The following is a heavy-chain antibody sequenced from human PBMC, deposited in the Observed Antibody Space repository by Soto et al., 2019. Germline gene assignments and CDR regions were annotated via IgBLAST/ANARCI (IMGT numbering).Heavy chain of an antibody. D-gene: IGHD6-13*01. CDR3: ARVAAGSSYYGMDV. J-gene: IGHJ6*02. CDR1: GYAFSGYY. V-gene: IGHV1-2*04. Sequence: WSSVKVAWKASGYAFSGYYVGCLRQSPGQGLEWMGWINPNSGGTNYAQKFQGWVTMTRDTSISTAYMELSRLRSDDTAVYYCARVAAGSSYYGMDVWGQGTTVTVSS. CDR2: INPNSGGT.